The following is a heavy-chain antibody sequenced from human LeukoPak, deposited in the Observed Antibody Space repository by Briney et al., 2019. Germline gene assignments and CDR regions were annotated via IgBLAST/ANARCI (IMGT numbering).Heavy chain of an antibody. CDR1: GGSISSSSYY. J-gene: IGHJ4*02. D-gene: IGHD3-22*01. CDR2: IYYRGST. Sequence: SETLSLTCTVSGGSISSSSYYWGWIRQPPGKGLEWIGSIYYRGSTYYNPSLKSRVTISLDTSKDQFSLKLSSVTAADTAVYYCARGLTHDSSGYYYAPTFDYWGQGTLVTVSS. CDR3: ARGLTHDSSGYYYAPTFDY. V-gene: IGHV4-39*07.